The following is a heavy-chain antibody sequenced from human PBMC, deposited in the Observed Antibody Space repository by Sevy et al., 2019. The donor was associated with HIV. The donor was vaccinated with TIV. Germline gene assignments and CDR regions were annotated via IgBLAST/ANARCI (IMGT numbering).Heavy chain of an antibody. CDR3: AREDNGSGDV. J-gene: IGHJ6*03. Sequence: GGSLRLSCAASGFTFSSYEMNWVRQAPGKGLEWVSFISASGNTIYYADSVQGRFTFSRDNAKNSLYLQMNSLRAEDTAVYYCAREDNGSGDVWGKGTTVTVS. CDR1: GFTFSSYE. D-gene: IGHD1-1*01. CDR2: ISASGNTI. V-gene: IGHV3-48*03.